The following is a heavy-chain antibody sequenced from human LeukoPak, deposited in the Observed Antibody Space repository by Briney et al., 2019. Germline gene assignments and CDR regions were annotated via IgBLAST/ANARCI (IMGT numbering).Heavy chain of an antibody. CDR1: GGSISSYY. D-gene: IGHD3-3*01. J-gene: IGHJ6*03. V-gene: IGHV4-59*01. CDR2: IYYSGST. CDR3: ARGIFGVVIPSYYYYYYMDV. Sequence: PSETLSLTCTVSGGSISSYYWSWIRQPAGKGLEWIGYIYYSGSTNYNPSLKSRVTISVDTSKNQFSLKLSSVTAADTAVYYCARGIFGVVIPSYYYYYYMDVWGKGTTVTVSS.